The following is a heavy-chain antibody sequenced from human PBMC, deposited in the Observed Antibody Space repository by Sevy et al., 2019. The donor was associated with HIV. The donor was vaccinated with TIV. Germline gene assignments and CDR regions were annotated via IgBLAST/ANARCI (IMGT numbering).Heavy chain of an antibody. CDR1: AFTFGDYA. CDR3: TRADFDFWSGYRNFPYFDY. D-gene: IGHD3-3*01. J-gene: IGHJ4*02. V-gene: IGHV3-49*03. CDR2: IRSKAYGGTT. Sequence: GGSLRLSCTASAFTFGDYAMSWFRQAPGKGLEWVGFIRSKAYGGTTEYAASVKGRFTISRDDSKSIAYLQMNSLKTEDTAVYYCTRADFDFWSGYRNFPYFDYWGQGTLVTVSS.